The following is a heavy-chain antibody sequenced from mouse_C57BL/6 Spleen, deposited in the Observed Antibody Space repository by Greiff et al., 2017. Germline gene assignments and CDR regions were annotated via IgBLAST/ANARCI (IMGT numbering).Heavy chain of an antibody. CDR3: AKEDYDYFDY. CDR2: IWRGGST. Sequence: VQGVESGPGLVQPSQSLSITCTVSGFSLTSYGVHWVRQSPGKGLEWLGVIWRGGSTDYNAAFMSRLSITKDNSKSQVFFKMNRLQADDPAIYYCAKEDYDYFDYWGQGTTLSLL. V-gene: IGHV2-5*01. D-gene: IGHD2-4*01. J-gene: IGHJ2*01. CDR1: GFSLTSYG.